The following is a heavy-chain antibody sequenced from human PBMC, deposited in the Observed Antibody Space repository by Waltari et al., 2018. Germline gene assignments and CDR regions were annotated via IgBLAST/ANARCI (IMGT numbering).Heavy chain of an antibody. CDR2: IYHGGST. Sequence: QVQLQESGPGLVKPSEPLSLTCAVSGYSISSGYYWGWFRQPPGKGLEWIGIIYHGGSTYYNPSLKSRVTISVDTSKNQFSLKLSSVTAADTAVYYCARLRNPADYFDYWGQGTLVTVSS. CDR1: GYSISSGYY. CDR3: ARLRNPADYFDY. V-gene: IGHV4-38-2*01. J-gene: IGHJ4*02.